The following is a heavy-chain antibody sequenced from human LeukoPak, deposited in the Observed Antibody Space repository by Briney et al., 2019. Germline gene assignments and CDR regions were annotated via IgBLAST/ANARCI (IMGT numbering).Heavy chain of an antibody. CDR3: ARGGGAFCGGDCHRNFDY. CDR2: IYKDGST. CDR1: GVTVRNNY. J-gene: IGHJ4*02. V-gene: IGHV3-53*01. D-gene: IGHD2-21*02. Sequence: GGSLRLSCAASGVTVRNNYMSWVRQAPGMGLEWVSVIYKDGSTYYANSVKGRFTISRDNSQNTLYLQMNSLRAEDMALYYCARGGGAFCGGDCHRNFDYWGQGTLVTVSS.